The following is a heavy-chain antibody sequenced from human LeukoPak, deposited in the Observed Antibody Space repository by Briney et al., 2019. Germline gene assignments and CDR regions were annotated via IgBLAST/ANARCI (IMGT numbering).Heavy chain of an antibody. CDR2: ISAYNGNT. D-gene: IGHD6-19*01. CDR3: ARYSSGWYHFDS. CDR1: GYTLTELS. V-gene: IGHV1-18*01. Sequence: ASVKVSCKVSGYTLTELSMHWVRQAPGQGLEWMGWISAYNGNTNYAQKLQGRVTMTTDTSTSTAYMELRSLRSDDTAVYYCARYSSGWYHFDSWGQGTLVTVSS. J-gene: IGHJ4*02.